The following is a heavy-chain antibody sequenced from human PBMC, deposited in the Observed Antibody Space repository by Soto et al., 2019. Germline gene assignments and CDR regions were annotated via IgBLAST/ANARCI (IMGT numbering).Heavy chain of an antibody. Sequence: SETLSLTCAVYGGSFSGYYWSWIRQPPGKGLEWIGEINHSGSTNYNPSLKSRVTISVDTSKNQFSLKLSSVTAADTAVYYCARVIAAGYYMDVWGKGTTVTVSS. D-gene: IGHD6-13*01. CDR3: ARVIAAGYYMDV. V-gene: IGHV4-34*01. CDR2: INHSGST. J-gene: IGHJ6*03. CDR1: GGSFSGYY.